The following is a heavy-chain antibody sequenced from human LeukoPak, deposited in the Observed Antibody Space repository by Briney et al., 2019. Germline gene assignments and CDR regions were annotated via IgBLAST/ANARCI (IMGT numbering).Heavy chain of an antibody. Sequence: PGGSLRLSCAASGFTFSSYWMSWVRQAPGKGLEWVSAISGSGGSTYYADSVKGRFTISRDNSKNTLYLQMNSLRAEDTAVYYCAKQLDILTGYYTSWGQGTLVTVSS. CDR2: ISGSGGST. J-gene: IGHJ4*02. CDR1: GFTFSSYW. V-gene: IGHV3-23*01. CDR3: AKQLDILTGYYTS. D-gene: IGHD3-9*01.